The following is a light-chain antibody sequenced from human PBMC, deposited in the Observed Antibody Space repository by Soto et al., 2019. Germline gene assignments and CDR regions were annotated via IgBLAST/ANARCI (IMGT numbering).Light chain of an antibody. V-gene: IGLV3-27*01. CDR3: YSAADKNLL. Sequence: SSELTQPSSVSVSPGQTARITCSGDVLAKKYARWFQQKPGQAPVLVIYEDSERPSGIPGRFSGSSSGTTVTLTISGAQVEDEADYYCYSAADKNLLFGGGTKLTVL. CDR2: EDS. CDR1: VLAKKY. J-gene: IGLJ2*01.